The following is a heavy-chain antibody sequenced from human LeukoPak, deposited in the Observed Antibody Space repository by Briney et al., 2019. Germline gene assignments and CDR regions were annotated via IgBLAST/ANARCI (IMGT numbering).Heavy chain of an antibody. CDR3: ARVGLTTVTTSGNY. Sequence: ASVKVSCKASGYTFTGYYMRWVRQAPGQGLEWMGWINPNSGGTNYAQKFQGRVTMTRDTSISTAYMELSRLRSDDTAVYYCARVGLTTVTTSGNYWGQGTLVTVSS. D-gene: IGHD4-17*01. V-gene: IGHV1-2*02. CDR1: GYTFTGYY. J-gene: IGHJ4*02. CDR2: INPNSGGT.